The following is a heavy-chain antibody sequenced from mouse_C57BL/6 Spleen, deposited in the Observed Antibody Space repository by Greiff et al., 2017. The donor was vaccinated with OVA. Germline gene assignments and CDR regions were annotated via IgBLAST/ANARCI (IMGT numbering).Heavy chain of an antibody. CDR3: ARAGGYSDY. D-gene: IGHD2-14*01. CDR1: GYTFTSYW. V-gene: IGHV1-50*01. Sequence: QVQLQQPGAELVKPGASVKLSCKASGYTFTSYWMQWVKQRPGQGLEWIGEIDPSDSYTNYNQKFKGKATLTVDTSSSTAYMQLSSLTSEGSAVYYCARAGGYSDYWGQGTTLTVSS. J-gene: IGHJ2*01. CDR2: IDPSDSYT.